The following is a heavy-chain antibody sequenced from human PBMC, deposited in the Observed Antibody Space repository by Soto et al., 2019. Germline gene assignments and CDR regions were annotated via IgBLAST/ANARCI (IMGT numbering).Heavy chain of an antibody. V-gene: IGHV4-59*12. J-gene: IGHJ6*02. D-gene: IGHD2-15*01. CDR3: ARGVVGVYGMDV. Sequence: SSETLSLTCTVSGGSIRNNYWSWIRQPPGKGLEWVGYIYYSGSTYYNPSLKSRVTISVDTSKNQFSLKLSSVTAADTAVYYCARGVVGVYGMDVWGQGTTVTVSS. CDR2: IYYSGST. CDR1: GGSIRNNY.